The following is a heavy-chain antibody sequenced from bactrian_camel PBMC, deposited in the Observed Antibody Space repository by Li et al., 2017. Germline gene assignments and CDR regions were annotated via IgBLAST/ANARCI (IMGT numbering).Heavy chain of an antibody. CDR3: ASDLYALATSGY. V-gene: IGHV3S40*01. CDR2: INPDGDKT. D-gene: IGHD1*01. CDR1: GFTFGSYH. Sequence: VQLVESGGDLVQPGGSLRLSCAADGFTFGSYHMSWVRQAPGKGLEWVAMINPDGDKTDYADSVEDRFTISRDNAKNTVSLLMNSLKSEDTALYYCASDLYALATSGYWGQGTQVTVS. J-gene: IGHJ6*01.